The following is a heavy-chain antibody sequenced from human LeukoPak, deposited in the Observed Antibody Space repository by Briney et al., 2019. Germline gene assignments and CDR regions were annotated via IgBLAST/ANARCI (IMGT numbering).Heavy chain of an antibody. V-gene: IGHV4-61*08. CDR1: GGSISSGDYY. J-gene: IGHJ4*02. CDR2: IYYSGST. D-gene: IGHD3-9*01. Sequence: SETLSLTCTVSGGSISSGDYYWSWIRQPPGKGLEWIGYIYYSGSTNYNPSLKSRVTISVDTSKNQFSLKLSSVTAADTAVYYCARGGRGGDWLLDWGQGTLVTVSS. CDR3: ARGGRGGDWLLD.